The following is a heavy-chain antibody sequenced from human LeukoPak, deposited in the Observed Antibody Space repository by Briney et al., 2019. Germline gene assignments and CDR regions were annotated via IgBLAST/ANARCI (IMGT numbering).Heavy chain of an antibody. CDR2: ISGSGGTT. D-gene: IGHD4-17*01. J-gene: IGHJ4*02. CDR3: AKGGRVTTVTTKAYFDY. CDR1: GFTFSSFG. V-gene: IGHV3-23*01. Sequence: GGSLRLSCAASGFTFSSFGMSWVRQVPGKGLEWVSTISGSGGTTYYADSVKGRFTISRDNSKNTLYLQMNSLRAEDTAVYYCAKGGRVTTVTTKAYFDYWGQGTLVTVSS.